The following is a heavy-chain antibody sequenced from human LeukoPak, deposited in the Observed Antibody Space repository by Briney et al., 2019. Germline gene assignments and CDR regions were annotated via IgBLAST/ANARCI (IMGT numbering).Heavy chain of an antibody. V-gene: IGHV3-11*01. Sequence: GGSLRLTCAASGFTFSDYYMSWIRHAPGKGLEWVSYISSSGSTIYYADSVKGRFTISRDNAKNSLYLQMNSLRAEDTAAYYCVRASPGIAAAGPIDYWGQGTLVTVSS. D-gene: IGHD6-13*01. CDR2: ISSSGSTI. J-gene: IGHJ4*02. CDR3: VRASPGIAAAGPIDY. CDR1: GFTFSDYY.